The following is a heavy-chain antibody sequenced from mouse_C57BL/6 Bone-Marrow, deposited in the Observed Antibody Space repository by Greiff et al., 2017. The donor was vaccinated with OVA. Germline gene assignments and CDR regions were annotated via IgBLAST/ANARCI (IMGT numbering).Heavy chain of an antibody. CDR2: IYPGSGST. CDR1: GYTFTSYW. J-gene: IGHJ4*01. Sequence: QVQLQQPGAELVKPGASVKMSCKASGYTFTSYWITWVKQRPGQGLEWIGDIYPGSGSTNYNEKFKSKATLTVDTSSSTAYMQLSSLTSEDSSVYYCAIVFGSSYSAMDYWGQGTSVTVSS. CDR3: AIVFGSSYSAMDY. D-gene: IGHD1-1*01. V-gene: IGHV1-55*01.